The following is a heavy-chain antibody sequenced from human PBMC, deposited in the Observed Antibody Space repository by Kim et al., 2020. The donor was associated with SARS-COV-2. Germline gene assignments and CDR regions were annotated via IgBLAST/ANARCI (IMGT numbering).Heavy chain of an antibody. Sequence: PSLQGHVHISADKSISTAYLQWSSLKASDTAMYYCARQNYGSGVYVDYWGQGTLVTVSS. V-gene: IGHV5-10-1*01. D-gene: IGHD3-10*01. J-gene: IGHJ4*02. CDR3: ARQNYGSGVYVDY.